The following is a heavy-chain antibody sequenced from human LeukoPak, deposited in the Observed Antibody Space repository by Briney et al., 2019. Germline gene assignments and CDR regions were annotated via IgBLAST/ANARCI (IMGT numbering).Heavy chain of an antibody. D-gene: IGHD6-13*01. CDR2: ISSSSSTI. Sequence: GRSLRLSCAASGFTFSSYEMNWIRQAPGKGLEWVAYISSSSSTIYYADSVKGRFTISRDNAKNSLSLQLSSLRGADTALYYCARGDSSSIFTNDSFDFWGQGTMVTVSS. V-gene: IGHV3-48*03. CDR1: GFTFSSYE. CDR3: ARGDSSSIFTNDSFDF. J-gene: IGHJ3*01.